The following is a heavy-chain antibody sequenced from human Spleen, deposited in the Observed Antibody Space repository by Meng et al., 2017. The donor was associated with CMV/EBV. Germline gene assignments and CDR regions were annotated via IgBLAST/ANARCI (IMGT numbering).Heavy chain of an antibody. CDR2: IIPFLGIA. J-gene: IGHJ4*02. Sequence: NNHALNWVRQAPGQGIEWMGGIIPFLGIATYAQKFRNRVTFTADKSTSTAYMELRSLRFEDTAIYYCANDLGGDKSRWFTSGSYPLDCWGQGTLSPSPQ. V-gene: IGHV1-69*10. CDR3: ANDLGGDKSRWFTSGSYPLDC. CDR1: NNHA. D-gene: IGHD3-10*01.